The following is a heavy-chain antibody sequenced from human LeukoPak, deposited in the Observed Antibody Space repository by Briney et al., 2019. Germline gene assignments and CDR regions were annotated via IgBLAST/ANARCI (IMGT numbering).Heavy chain of an antibody. Sequence: SETLSLTCTVSGGSISSYYWNWIRQPPGKGLEWIGYIYYSGSTNYNPSLKSRVTILVDASKNQFSLRLSSVTAADTAVYYCAREYSSSSGRRAFDIWGQGTMVTVSS. V-gene: IGHV4-59*08. CDR1: GGSISSYY. J-gene: IGHJ3*02. D-gene: IGHD6-6*01. CDR3: AREYSSSSGRRAFDI. CDR2: IYYSGST.